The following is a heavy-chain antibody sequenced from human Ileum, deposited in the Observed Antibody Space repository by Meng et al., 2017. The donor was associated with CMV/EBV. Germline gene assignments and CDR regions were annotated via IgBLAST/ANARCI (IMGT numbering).Heavy chain of an antibody. D-gene: IGHD2-2*02. CDR2: IRYDGSNK. CDR1: FNCSSYG. CDR3: AKDIVVVPAAIDGNMDV. Sequence: FNCSSYGMQWVRQAPGKGMEWVAFIRYDGSNKYYADSVKGRFTSSRDNSKNTLYLQMNSLRAEDTAVYYCAKDIVVVPAAIDGNMDVWGQGTTVTVSS. J-gene: IGHJ6*02. V-gene: IGHV3-30*02.